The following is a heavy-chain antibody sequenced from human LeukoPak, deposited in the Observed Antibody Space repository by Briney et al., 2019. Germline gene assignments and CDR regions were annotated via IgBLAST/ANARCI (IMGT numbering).Heavy chain of an antibody. CDR3: ARGGDFWSGYYDY. Sequence: PSETLSLTCTVSGGSISSYYWSWIRQPPGKGLEWIGYIYYSGSTNYNPSLKSRVTISVDTSKNQFSLKLSSVTAADTAVYYCARGGDFWSGYYDYWGQGTLDTVSS. CDR2: IYYSGST. CDR1: GGSISSYY. D-gene: IGHD3-3*01. V-gene: IGHV4-59*01. J-gene: IGHJ4*02.